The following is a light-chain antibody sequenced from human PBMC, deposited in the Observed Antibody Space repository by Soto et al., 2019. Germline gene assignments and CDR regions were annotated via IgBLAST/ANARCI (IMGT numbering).Light chain of an antibody. CDR2: DVS. J-gene: IGLJ2*01. V-gene: IGLV2-14*03. CDR1: SSDVGGYDY. Sequence: QSALTQPASVSGSPGQSITISCIGTSSDVGGYDYVSWYQQHPGQAPKLMIYDVSNRPSGVSNRFSGSKSGNTASLTISGLQAEDEADYYGSSYTTSETYVVFGGGTKLTVL. CDR3: SSYTTSETYVV.